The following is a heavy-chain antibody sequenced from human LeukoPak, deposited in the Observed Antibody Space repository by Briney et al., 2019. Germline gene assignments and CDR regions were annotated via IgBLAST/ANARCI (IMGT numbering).Heavy chain of an antibody. J-gene: IGHJ4*02. V-gene: IGHV3-48*01. D-gene: IGHD7-27*01. CDR3: ARSLWGY. CDR2: ISSSSTI. CDR1: GFTFSSYS. Sequence: PGGSLRPSCAASGFTFSSYSMNWVRQAPGKGLEWISYISSSSTIYYADSVKGRFTISRDNAKNSLYLQMNSLRAEDTAVYYCARSLWGYWGQGTLVTISS.